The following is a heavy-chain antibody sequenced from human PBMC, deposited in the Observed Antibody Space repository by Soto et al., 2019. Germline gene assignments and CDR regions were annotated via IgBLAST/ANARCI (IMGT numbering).Heavy chain of an antibody. Sequence: EVQLLESGGGLVQPGGSLRLSCAASGFTFSSYAMSWVRPAPGKGLEWVSAISGSGGSTYYADSVKGRFTISRDNSKNTLYLQMNSLRAEDTAVYYCAKFPAADVDTYYYDSSGQLPYWYFDLWGRGTLVTVSS. V-gene: IGHV3-23*01. CDR2: ISGSGGST. D-gene: IGHD3-22*01. CDR1: GFTFSSYA. CDR3: AKFPAADVDTYYYDSSGQLPYWYFDL. J-gene: IGHJ2*01.